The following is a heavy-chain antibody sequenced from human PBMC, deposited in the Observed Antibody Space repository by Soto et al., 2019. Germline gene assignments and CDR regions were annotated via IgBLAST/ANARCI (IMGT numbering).Heavy chain of an antibody. CDR3: AREYSYEDY. Sequence: ASVKVSCKASGYTFSSYGISWVRRAPGQGLEWMGWISAYSGNTNYAQKLQDRVTMTTDTSTSTAYMELRSLRFDDTAVYYCAREYSYEDYWGQGTLVTVSS. CDR1: GYTFSSYG. CDR2: ISAYSGNT. V-gene: IGHV1-18*01. J-gene: IGHJ4*02. D-gene: IGHD5-18*01.